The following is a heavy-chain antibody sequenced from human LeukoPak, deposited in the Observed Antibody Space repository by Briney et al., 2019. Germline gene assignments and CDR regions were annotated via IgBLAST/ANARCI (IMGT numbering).Heavy chain of an antibody. D-gene: IGHD5-18*01. CDR3: AKGGYSYGYSYYGMDV. Sequence: PGGSLRLSCAASGFTFDDYTMHWVRQAPGKGLEWVSLISWDGGSTYYADSVKGRFTISRDNSKNSLYLQMNSLRTEDTALYYCAKGGYSYGYSYYGMDVWGQGTTVTVSS. CDR1: GFTFDDYT. CDR2: ISWDGGST. J-gene: IGHJ6*02. V-gene: IGHV3-43*01.